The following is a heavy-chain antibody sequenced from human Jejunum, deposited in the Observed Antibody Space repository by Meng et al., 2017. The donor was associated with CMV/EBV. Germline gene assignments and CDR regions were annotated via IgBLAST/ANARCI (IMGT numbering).Heavy chain of an antibody. CDR2: ISPYNSHA. J-gene: IGHJ4*02. D-gene: IGHD3-10*01. Sequence: SLRAHGYAVSAYGISWVRQAPGQGLEWMGWISPYNSHAEYAQKLQDRVTLTRDTSTSTTYMELRSLMADDTAVYYCATDGSGSYFADWGQGTLVTVSS. CDR3: ATDGSGSYFAD. CDR1: GYAVSAYG. V-gene: IGHV1-18*01.